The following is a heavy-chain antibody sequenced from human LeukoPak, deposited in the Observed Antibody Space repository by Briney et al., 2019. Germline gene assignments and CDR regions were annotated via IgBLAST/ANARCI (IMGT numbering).Heavy chain of an antibody. D-gene: IGHD1-26*01. Sequence: GASVKVSCKASGYTFTGYYMHWVRQAPGQGLEWMGRINPNSGGTNYAQKFQGRVTMTRDTSIRTAYMELSSLRSDDTAVYYCARDRVLLGRRFDYWGQGTLVTVSS. J-gene: IGHJ4*02. CDR2: INPNSGGT. CDR1: GYTFTGYY. CDR3: ARDRVLLGRRFDY. V-gene: IGHV1-2*06.